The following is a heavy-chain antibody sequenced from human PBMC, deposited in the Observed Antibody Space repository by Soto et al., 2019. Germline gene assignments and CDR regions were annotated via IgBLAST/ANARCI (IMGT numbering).Heavy chain of an antibody. V-gene: IGHV5-10-1*01. CDR3: ARINYDFWSGYYTYYYYGMDG. J-gene: IGHJ6*02. CDR1: GYSFTSYW. Sequence: PGESLKISCKGSGYSFTSYWISWVRLMPGKGLEWTGRIDPSDSYTNYSPSFQGHATISADKSISTAYLQWSSLKASDTAMYYCARINYDFWSGYYTYYYYGMDGWGQGTTVTVSS. D-gene: IGHD3-3*01. CDR2: IDPSDSYT.